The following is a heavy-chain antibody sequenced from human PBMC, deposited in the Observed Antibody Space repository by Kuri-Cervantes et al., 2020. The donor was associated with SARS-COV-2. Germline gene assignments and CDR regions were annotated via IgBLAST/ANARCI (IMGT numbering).Heavy chain of an antibody. D-gene: IGHD3-22*01. CDR3: ARETPDYYDSSGYLYFDY. CDR1: GYTFTSYY. J-gene: IGHJ4*02. Sequence: ASVKVSCKASGYTFTSYYMHWVRQAPGQGLEWMGWISAYNGNTNYAQKLQGRVTMTTDTSTSTAYMELRSLRSDDTAVYYCARETPDYYDSSGYLYFDYWGQGTLVTVSS. CDR2: ISAYNGNT. V-gene: IGHV1-18*04.